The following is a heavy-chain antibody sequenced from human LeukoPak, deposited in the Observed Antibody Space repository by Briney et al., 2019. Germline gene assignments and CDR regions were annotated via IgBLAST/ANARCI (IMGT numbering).Heavy chain of an antibody. CDR2: IYPNNGDT. D-gene: IGHD3-10*01. CDR3: AREASGSYYSFFLDY. Sequence: ASVKVSCKASGYTFTGDYVHWVRRAPGQGLEWMAWIYPNNGDTNSAQKFQGRVTITRDTSISTVYMELSRLTSDDTAVYYCAREASGSYYSFFLDYWGQGTLVAVSS. CDR1: GYTFTGDY. V-gene: IGHV1-2*02. J-gene: IGHJ4*02.